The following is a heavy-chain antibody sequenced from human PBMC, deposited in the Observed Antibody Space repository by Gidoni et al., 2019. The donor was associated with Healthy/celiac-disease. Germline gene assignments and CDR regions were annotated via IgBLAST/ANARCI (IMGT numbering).Heavy chain of an antibody. CDR3: ARDAADIVVVPAAPGYYYGMDV. D-gene: IGHD2-2*01. J-gene: IGHJ6*02. CDR2: ISSSSSTI. V-gene: IGHV3-48*01. Sequence: EVQLVESGGGLVQPGGSLRLSCAASGFPFSSYSMNWVRQAPGKGLEWVSYISSSSSTIYYADSVKGRFTISRDNAKNSLYLQMNSLRAEDTAVYYCARDAADIVVVPAAPGYYYGMDVWGQGTTVTVSS. CDR1: GFPFSSYS.